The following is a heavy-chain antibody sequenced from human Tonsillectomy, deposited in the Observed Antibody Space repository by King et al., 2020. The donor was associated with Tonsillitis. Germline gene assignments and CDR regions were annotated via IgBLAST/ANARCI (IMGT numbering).Heavy chain of an antibody. V-gene: IGHV3-7*03. Sequence: VQLVESGGGLVQPGGSLRLSCAASGFTFGSYWMTWVRQAPGKGLEWVANIKEDGSEKYYVDSVKGRFTITNDNAKNSLYLQMNSLRAEDTAVYYCARGGGYPACWGQGTLVTVSS. CDR3: ARGGGYPAC. J-gene: IGHJ4*02. CDR1: GFTFGSYW. CDR2: IKEDGSEK. D-gene: IGHD5-18*01.